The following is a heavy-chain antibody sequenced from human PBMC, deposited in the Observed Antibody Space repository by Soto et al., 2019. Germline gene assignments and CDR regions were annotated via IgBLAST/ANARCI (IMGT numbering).Heavy chain of an antibody. J-gene: IGHJ6*02. CDR1: GGTFSSYT. V-gene: IGHV1-69*02. CDR3: ATSGLFYGMDV. Sequence: QVQLVQSGAEVQKPGSSVKVSCKASGGTFSSYTISWVRQAPGQGLEWMGRIIPILGIANYAQKFQGRVTITADKSTSTAYMELSSLSSEDTAVYYCATSGLFYGMDVWGQGTTVTVSS. CDR2: IIPILGIA.